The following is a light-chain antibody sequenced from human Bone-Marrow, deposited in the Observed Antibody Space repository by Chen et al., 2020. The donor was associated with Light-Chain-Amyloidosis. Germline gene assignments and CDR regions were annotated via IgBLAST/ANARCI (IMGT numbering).Light chain of an antibody. CDR2: DAS. J-gene: IGKJ2*01. CDR3: QQYDTLPYT. V-gene: IGKV1-33*01. Sequence: DIQMTQSPASLSASVGDRFTITCQASQDISNYLNWYQQKPGKAPKLLIYDASNLETGVPSRFSGSGSGTDFTFTISSLQPEDIATYYCQQYDTLPYTFGQGTKLESK. CDR1: QDISNY.